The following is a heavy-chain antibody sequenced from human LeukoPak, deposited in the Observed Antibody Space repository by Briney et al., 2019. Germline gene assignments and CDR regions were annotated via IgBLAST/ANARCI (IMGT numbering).Heavy chain of an antibody. CDR2: INWNGGST. Sequence: GGSLRLSCAASGFTFDDYGMRWVRQAPGKGLEWVSGINWNGGSTGYADSVKGRFTISRDNAKNSLYLQMNSLRAEDTALYYCARPYGSGSYLDAFDIWGQGTMVTVSS. V-gene: IGHV3-20*04. CDR3: ARPYGSGSYLDAFDI. D-gene: IGHD3-10*01. CDR1: GFTFDDYG. J-gene: IGHJ3*02.